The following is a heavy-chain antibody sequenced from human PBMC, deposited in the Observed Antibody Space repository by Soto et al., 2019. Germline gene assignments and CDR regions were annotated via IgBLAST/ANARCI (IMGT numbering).Heavy chain of an antibody. CDR1: GFTFGDYA. D-gene: IGHD2-15*01. CDR2: IRSKAYGGTT. CDR3: TRDGGYCSGGSCYSVSGWFDP. Sequence: PGGSLRLSCTASGFTFGDYAMSWFRQAPGKGLEWVGFIRSKAYGGTTEYAASVKGRFTISRDDSKSIAYLQMNSLKTEDTAVYYCTRDGGYCSGGSCYSVSGWFDPWGQGTLVTVSS. J-gene: IGHJ5*02. V-gene: IGHV3-49*03.